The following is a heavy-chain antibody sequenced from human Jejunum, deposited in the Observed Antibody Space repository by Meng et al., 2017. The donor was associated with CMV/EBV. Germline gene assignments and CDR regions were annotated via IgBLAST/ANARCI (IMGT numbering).Heavy chain of an antibody. D-gene: IGHD1-7*01. J-gene: IGHJ4*02. CDR1: ISSNNW. CDR2: IYYAGNF. Sequence: ISSNNWWTWIRQPPGKGLEWIGYIYYAGNFYYNPSLKSRVTMSVDTSRNQFSMQLTSMTAEDTAVYYCARIHGGAGWNFVDYWGQGVLVTVSS. V-gene: IGHV4-28*02. CDR3: ARIHGGAGWNFVDY.